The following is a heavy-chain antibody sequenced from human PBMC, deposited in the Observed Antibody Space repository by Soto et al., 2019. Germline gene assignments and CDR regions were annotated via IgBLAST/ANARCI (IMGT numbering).Heavy chain of an antibody. CDR3: ARHFDVNTALDYYYFDL. D-gene: IGHD5-18*01. V-gene: IGHV4-59*01. J-gene: IGHJ2*01. Sequence: QVQLQESGPRLVKPSATLSLTCTVSGGSITSSYWSWIRRPPGKGLEWIAYIYDTGISGYTPSTSYNPSLKSRVTMSVDTSKSQFSLKLTSVTAADTAVYYCARHFDVNTALDYYYFDLWGRGALVTVSS. CDR1: GGSITSSY. CDR2: IYDTGISGYTPST.